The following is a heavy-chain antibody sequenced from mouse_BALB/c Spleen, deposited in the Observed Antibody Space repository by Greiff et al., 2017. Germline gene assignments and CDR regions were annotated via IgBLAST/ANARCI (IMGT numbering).Heavy chain of an antibody. D-gene: IGHD2-1*01. Sequence: EVKLMESGGGLVQPGGSLKLSCAASGFTFSSYGMAWVRQTPDKRLELVATINSNGGSTYYPDSVKGRFTISRDNAKNTLYLKMSSLKSEDTAMYYCARGGGKRAMDYWGQGTSVTVSS. CDR1: GFTFSSYG. CDR2: INSNGGST. V-gene: IGHV5-6-3*01. J-gene: IGHJ4*01. CDR3: ARGGGKRAMDY.